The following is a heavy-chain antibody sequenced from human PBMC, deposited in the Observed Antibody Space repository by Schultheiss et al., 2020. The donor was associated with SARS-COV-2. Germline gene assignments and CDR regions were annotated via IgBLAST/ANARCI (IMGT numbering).Heavy chain of an antibody. Sequence: GGSLRLSCAASGFTFSSYWMSWVRQAPGKGLEWVANIKQDGSEKYYVDSVKGRFTISRDNAKNSLYLQMNSLRAEDTAVYYCARIISGSYYDYFDYWGQGTLVTVSS. CDR2: IKQDGSEK. J-gene: IGHJ4*02. V-gene: IGHV3-7*01. CDR1: GFTFSSYW. D-gene: IGHD1-26*01. CDR3: ARIISGSYYDYFDY.